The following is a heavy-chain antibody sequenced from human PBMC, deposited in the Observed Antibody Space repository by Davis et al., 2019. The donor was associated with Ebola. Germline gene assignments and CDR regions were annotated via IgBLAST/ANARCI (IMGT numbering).Heavy chain of an antibody. D-gene: IGHD3-3*01. CDR2: IYYSGST. V-gene: IGHV4-59*01. CDR3: ARGNYDFWSGDYYYYCMDV. J-gene: IGHJ6*02. Sequence: MPSETLSLTCTVSGGSISSYYWSWIRQPPGKGLEWVGHIYYSGSTNYNPSLKSRVTISVDTSKNQFSLKLSSVTAADTAVYYCARGNYDFWSGDYYYYCMDVWGQGTTVTVSS. CDR1: GGSISSYY.